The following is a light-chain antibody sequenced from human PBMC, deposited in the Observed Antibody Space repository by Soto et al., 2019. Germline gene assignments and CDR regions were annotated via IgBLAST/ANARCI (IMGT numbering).Light chain of an antibody. CDR2: KVS. Sequence: QSVLTQPPSVSGSPGQSVTISCTGTSSDVGTYDRVSWYQQPPGTAPRLMIYKVSNRPPGVPDRFSGSKSGNTASLTISGLQAEDEADYYCNFYTSSYTYVFGSGTKVTVL. CDR1: SSDVGTYDR. V-gene: IGLV2-18*01. J-gene: IGLJ1*01. CDR3: NFYTSSYTYV.